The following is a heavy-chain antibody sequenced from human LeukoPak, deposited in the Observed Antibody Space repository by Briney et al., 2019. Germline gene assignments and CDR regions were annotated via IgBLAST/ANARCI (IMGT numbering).Heavy chain of an antibody. CDR2: ILYDGSTQ. V-gene: IGHV3-30*04. J-gene: IGHJ4*02. Sequence: GRSLRLSCAASGFTFSTFSMHRVRQAPGKGLEWVAVILYDGSTQYYADSVRGRFTASRDNSKDTLYLQMNSLRVEDTAMYYCARVDCRSTSCSPFDYWGQGTLVTVSS. CDR1: GFTFSTFS. CDR3: ARVDCRSTSCSPFDY. D-gene: IGHD2-2*01.